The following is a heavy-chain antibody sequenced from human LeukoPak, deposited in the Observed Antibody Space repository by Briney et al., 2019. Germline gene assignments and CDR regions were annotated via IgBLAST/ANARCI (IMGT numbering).Heavy chain of an antibody. J-gene: IGHJ4*02. CDR2: IIPIFGTA. CDR3: ARTFGYSSGEGY. D-gene: IGHD6-19*01. V-gene: IGHV1-69*13. CDR1: GGTFSSYA. Sequence: ASVKVSCKASGGTFSSYAINWVRQAPGQGLEWMGGIIPIFGTANYAQKFQGRVTITADESTSTAYMEVSSLRSEDTAVYYCARTFGYSSGEGYWGQGTLVTVSS.